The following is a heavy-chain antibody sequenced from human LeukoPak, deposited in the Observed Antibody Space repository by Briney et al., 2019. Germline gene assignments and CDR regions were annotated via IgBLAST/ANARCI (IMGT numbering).Heavy chain of an antibody. D-gene: IGHD6-19*01. V-gene: IGHV3-30*04. J-gene: IGHJ1*01. CDR2: ISYDGSNK. CDR3: ARDLEGYISGWTHFQH. CDR1: GFTFSSYA. Sequence: GGSLRLSCAASGFTFSSYAMHWVRQAPGKGLEWVAVISYDGSNKYYADSVKGRFTISRDNSKNTLYLQMNSLRAEDTAVYYCARDLEGYISGWTHFQHWGQGTLVTVSS.